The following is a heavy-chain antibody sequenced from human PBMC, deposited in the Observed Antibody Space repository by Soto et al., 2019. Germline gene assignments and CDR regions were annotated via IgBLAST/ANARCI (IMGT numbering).Heavy chain of an antibody. V-gene: IGHV1-69*12. CDR3: ARGAQSGSWGEGWFDP. CDR2: IIPIFGTA. Sequence: QVQLVQSGAELKKPGSSVKVSCKASGGTFSSYAISWVRQAPGQGLEWMGGIIPIFGTANYAQKFQGRVTITADASTSTASMDLSSLTSDATAIYYCARGAQSGSWGEGWFDPWGQGTLVTVSS. CDR1: GGTFSSYA. D-gene: IGHD6-13*01. J-gene: IGHJ5*02.